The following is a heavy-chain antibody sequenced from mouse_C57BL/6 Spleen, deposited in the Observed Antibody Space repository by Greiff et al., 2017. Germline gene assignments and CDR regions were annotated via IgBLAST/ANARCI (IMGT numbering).Heavy chain of an antibody. CDR2: IYPGDGDN. Sequence: VQLQESGAELVKPGASVKISCKASGYAFSGYWMNWVKQRPGTGLEWIGLIYPGDGDNNYNGKFKGKATLASDKSSSTAYMQRSSLTSEDSAVYFCARKEDYGLAYWGQGTLVTVSA. CDR3: ARKEDYGLAY. V-gene: IGHV1-80*01. J-gene: IGHJ3*01. D-gene: IGHD1-1*01. CDR1: GYAFSGYW.